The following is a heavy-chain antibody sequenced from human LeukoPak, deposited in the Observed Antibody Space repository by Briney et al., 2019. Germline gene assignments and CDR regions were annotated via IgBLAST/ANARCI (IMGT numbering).Heavy chain of an antibody. CDR1: GYSFSTYW. V-gene: IGHV5-51*01. D-gene: IGHD1-1*01. CDR3: ARTPTTLVTNYFDS. J-gene: IGHJ4*02. Sequence: GESLKISCKGSGYSFSTYWIAWVRQMPGKGLEWMGIIYPGDSDVRYSPSLQGQVTLSADKSKSTAYLQWSSLKASDTAIYYCARTPTTLVTNYFDSWGQGTLVTVSS. CDR2: IYPGDSDV.